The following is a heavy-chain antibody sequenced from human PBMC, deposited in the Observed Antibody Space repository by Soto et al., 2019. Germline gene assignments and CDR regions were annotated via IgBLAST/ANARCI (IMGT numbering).Heavy chain of an antibody. D-gene: IGHD2-15*01. Sequence: PGGSLRLSCAASGFTFSSYAMSWVRQAPGKGLEWVSYISTSSSYTNYADSVKGRFTISRDNAKNSLYLQMNSLRAEDTAVYYCAALGGGDVSATIFAHLGMDVWFQGTTVS. CDR3: AALGGGDVSATIFAHLGMDV. J-gene: IGHJ6*02. CDR1: GFTFSSYA. CDR2: ISTSSSYT. V-gene: IGHV3-11*03.